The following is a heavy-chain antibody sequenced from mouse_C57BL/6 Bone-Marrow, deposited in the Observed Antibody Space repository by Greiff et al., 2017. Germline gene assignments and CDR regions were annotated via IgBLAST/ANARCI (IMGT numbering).Heavy chain of an antibody. CDR1: GFTFSSYA. V-gene: IGHV5-4*03. Sequence: EVKVVESGGGLVKPGGSLKLSCAASGFTFSSYAMSWVRQTPEKRLEWVATISDGGSYTYYPDNVKGRFTISRDNAKNNLYLQMSHLKSEDTAMYYCARVLSITGDFDYWGQGTTLTVSS. CDR3: ARVLSITGDFDY. CDR2: ISDGGSYT. J-gene: IGHJ2*01. D-gene: IGHD1-1*01.